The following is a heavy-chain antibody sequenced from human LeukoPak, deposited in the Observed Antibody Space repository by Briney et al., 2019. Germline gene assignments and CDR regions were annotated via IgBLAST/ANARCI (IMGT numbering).Heavy chain of an antibody. D-gene: IGHD4-17*01. CDR1: GGSIRSYY. Sequence: PSDTLSLMCTLSGGSIRSYYWRWLRQPPGRGRVGIGYSYHSGSTNYNPSLKRRLTISVDTSKNQFSLTLSSVTAADTAVYYCARPRSTVTKVFDYWRQGTRVSVSS. CDR2: SYHSGST. CDR3: ARPRSTVTKVFDY. V-gene: IGHV4-59*08. J-gene: IGHJ4*02.